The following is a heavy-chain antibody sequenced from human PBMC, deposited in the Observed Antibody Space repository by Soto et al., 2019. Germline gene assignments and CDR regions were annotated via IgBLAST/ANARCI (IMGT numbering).Heavy chain of an antibody. D-gene: IGHD6-6*01. CDR3: ERLNSSSSSDMDV. Sequence: RSQTLSLTCAISGDSVSSNSAAWNWVRQSPSRGLEWLGRTYYRSKWYYGYAVSVKSRITINPDTSKNQFSLQLNSVTPEDTAVYYCERLNSSSSSDMDVWGQGTTVTVSS. V-gene: IGHV6-1*01. CDR2: TYYRSKWYY. J-gene: IGHJ6*02. CDR1: GDSVSSNSAA.